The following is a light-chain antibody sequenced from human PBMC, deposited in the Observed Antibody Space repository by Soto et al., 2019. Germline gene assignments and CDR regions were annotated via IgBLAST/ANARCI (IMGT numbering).Light chain of an antibody. CDR1: QSVSSN. CDR3: QQYNSWLST. Sequence: EIVLTQSPATLSVSPGERATLSCRASQSVSSNLAWYQQKPGQAPRLLIYGASTRATGIPARFSGSGSGTDFTLTISSLQSEDFAVYYCQQYNSWLSTFGGGTKVEIK. J-gene: IGKJ4*01. CDR2: GAS. V-gene: IGKV3-15*01.